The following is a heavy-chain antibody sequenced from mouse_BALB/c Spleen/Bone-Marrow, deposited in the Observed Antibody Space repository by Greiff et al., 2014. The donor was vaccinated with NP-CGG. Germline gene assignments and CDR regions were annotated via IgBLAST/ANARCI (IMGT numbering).Heavy chain of an antibody. CDR2: INPYNDYT. CDR3: ASTSYCNYYFDY. CDR1: GSTFTNHH. V-gene: IGHV1S45*01. D-gene: IGHD2-10*02. J-gene: IGHJ2*01. Sequence: VQLQQSGAELVRPGASVKISCKAFGSTFTNHHINWAKQRPGQGLVWLGYINPYNDYTSYNQKFKGKATLTGDKSSSTAYMELSSLTSEDSAVYYCASTSYCNYYFDYWGQGTTLTVSS.